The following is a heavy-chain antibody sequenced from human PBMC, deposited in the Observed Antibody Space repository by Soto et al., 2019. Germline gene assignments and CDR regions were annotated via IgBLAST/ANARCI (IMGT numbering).Heavy chain of an antibody. CDR3: ARDRTGVRYFDL. D-gene: IGHD7-27*01. CDR1: GGSISSGGYS. Sequence: QLQLQESGSGLVKPSQTLSLTCAVSGGSISSGGYSWSWIRQPPGKGLEWIGYIYHSGSTYYNPSLKSRVTISVDRSKNQFSLKLSSVTAADTAVYYCARDRTGVRYFDLWGRGTLVTVSS. V-gene: IGHV4-30-2*01. J-gene: IGHJ2*01. CDR2: IYHSGST.